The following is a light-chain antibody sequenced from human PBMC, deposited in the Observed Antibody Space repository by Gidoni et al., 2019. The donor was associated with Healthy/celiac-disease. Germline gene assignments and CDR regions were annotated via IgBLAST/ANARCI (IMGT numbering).Light chain of an antibody. CDR2: DAS. CDR3: QQRSNWLT. J-gene: IGKJ4*02. Sequence: EIVLTQSPATLSLSPGESATLSCRASQSVSSYLPSYQQKPGQAPMLLIYDASNRATGIPPRFRGRGSGTDFTLTSSSLEPDEFAVYYCQQRSNWLTFGGGTKVEIK. V-gene: IGKV3-11*01. CDR1: QSVSSY.